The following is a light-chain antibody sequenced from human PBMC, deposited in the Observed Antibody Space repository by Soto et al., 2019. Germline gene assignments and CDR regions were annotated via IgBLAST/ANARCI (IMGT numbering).Light chain of an antibody. V-gene: IGLV2-14*01. CDR3: SSYTSSTTYV. CDR2: EVS. Sequence: QSVLTQPASVSGCPGQSITISCTGTSSDVGGYNYVSWYQQHPGKAPKPMIYEVSNRPSGVSNRFSGPKSGNTASLTISGLQAEDEADYYCSSYTSSTTYVFGTGTKVTVL. J-gene: IGLJ1*01. CDR1: SSDVGGYNY.